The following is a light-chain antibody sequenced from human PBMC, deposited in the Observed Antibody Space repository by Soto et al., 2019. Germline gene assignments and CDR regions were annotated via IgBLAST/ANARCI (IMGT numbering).Light chain of an antibody. CDR2: EVS. CDR1: TTDVGKYNL. CDR3: SSHAGRGTVV. Sequence: QSALTQPASVSGSPGQSITISCTGTTTDVGKYNLVSWYQQHSGKAPKLLIYEVSKRPSGVSNRFSDSKSGNTASLTISGLQAEDEADYYCSSHAGRGTVVFGGGTKLTVL. V-gene: IGLV2-23*02. J-gene: IGLJ2*01.